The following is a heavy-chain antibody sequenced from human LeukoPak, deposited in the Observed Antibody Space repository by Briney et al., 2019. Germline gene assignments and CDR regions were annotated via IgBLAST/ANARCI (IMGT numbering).Heavy chain of an antibody. V-gene: IGHV1-69*05. CDR2: IIPIFGTA. CDR1: GGTFSSYA. CDR3: ARISDIRVVPAHIGAFDI. D-gene: IGHD2-2*01. Sequence: SVKVSCKASGGTFSSYAISWVRQAPGQGLEWMGGIIPIFGTANYAQKFQGRVTITTDESTSTAYMELSRLRSEDTAVYFCARISDIRVVPAHIGAFDIWGQGTMVTLSS. J-gene: IGHJ3*02.